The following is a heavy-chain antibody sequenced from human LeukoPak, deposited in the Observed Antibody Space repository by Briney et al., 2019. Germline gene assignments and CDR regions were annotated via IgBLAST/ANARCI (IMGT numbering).Heavy chain of an antibody. J-gene: IGHJ4*02. CDR1: GFTFDDYA. Sequence: GRSLRLSCAASGFTFDDYAMHWVRQAPGKGLEWVSGISWNSGSIGYADSVKGRFTISRDNAKDSLYLQMNSLRAEDTALYYCAKGAIAAGIDYWGQGTLVTVSS. CDR3: AKGAIAAGIDY. V-gene: IGHV3-9*01. CDR2: ISWNSGSI. D-gene: IGHD6-13*01.